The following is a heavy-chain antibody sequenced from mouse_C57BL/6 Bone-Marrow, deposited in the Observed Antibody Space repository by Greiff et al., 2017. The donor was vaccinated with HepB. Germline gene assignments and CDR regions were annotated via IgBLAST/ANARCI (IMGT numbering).Heavy chain of an antibody. Sequence: VQLQQSGPELVKPGASVKISCKASGYSFTSYYIHWVKQRPGQGLEWIGWIYPGSGNTKYNEKFKGKATLTADTSSSTAYMQLSSLTSEDSAVYYCARPYYDYAWFAYWGQGTLVTVSA. CDR3: ARPYYDYAWFAY. CDR2: IYPGSGNT. CDR1: GYSFTSYY. V-gene: IGHV1-66*01. D-gene: IGHD2-4*01. J-gene: IGHJ3*01.